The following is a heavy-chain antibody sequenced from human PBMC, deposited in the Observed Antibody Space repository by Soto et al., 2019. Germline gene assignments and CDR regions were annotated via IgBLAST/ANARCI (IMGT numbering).Heavy chain of an antibody. D-gene: IGHD6-19*01. CDR3: VKDGSSGWPYYYGLYV. J-gene: IGHJ6*02. V-gene: IGHV3-30*18. Sequence: QVQLVESGGGGVQPGRSLRLSCAASGFTFSSYGMHWVRQAPGKGLEWVAVISYDGRNKYYADSVKGRFTISRDNSKNTLYLQMSSLRAEDTAVYYCVKDGSSGWPYYYGLYVWGQGTTVTDSS. CDR1: GFTFSSYG. CDR2: ISYDGRNK.